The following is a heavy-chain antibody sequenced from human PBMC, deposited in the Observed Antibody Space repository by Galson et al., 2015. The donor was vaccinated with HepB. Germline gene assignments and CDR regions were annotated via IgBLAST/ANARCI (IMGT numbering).Heavy chain of an antibody. CDR2: ISHTGNS. J-gene: IGHJ4*02. V-gene: IGHV4-38-2*02. CDR3: TRHFNGAWYFDY. CDR1: GYSISTDYY. D-gene: IGHD3-10*01. Sequence: TLSLTCTVSGYSISTDYYWGWIRQPPGKGLEWIGGISHTGNSYYNPSLKSRVTISLDTSQNQFSLRLSSVAAADTAVYYCTRHFNGAWYFDYWGQGTLVTVSS.